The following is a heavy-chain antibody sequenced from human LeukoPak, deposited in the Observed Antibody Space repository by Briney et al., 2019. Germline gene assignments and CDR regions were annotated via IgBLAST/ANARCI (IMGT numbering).Heavy chain of an antibody. J-gene: IGHJ6*03. V-gene: IGHV4-31*03. D-gene: IGHD3-16*01. CDR1: GGSISSGGYY. Sequence: SETLSLTCTVSGGSISSGGYYWSWIRQHPGKGLEWIGYIYYSGSTYYNPPLKSRVTISVDTSKNQFSLKLSSVTAADTAVYYCARDLGLGDFYYMDVWGKGTTVTVSS. CDR2: IYYSGST. CDR3: ARDLGLGDFYYMDV.